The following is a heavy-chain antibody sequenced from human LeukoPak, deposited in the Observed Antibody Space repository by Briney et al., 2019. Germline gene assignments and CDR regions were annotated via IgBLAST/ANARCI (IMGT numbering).Heavy chain of an antibody. CDR1: GFTFSNAG. V-gene: IGHV3-30*03. CDR2: ISYDGSNK. J-gene: IGHJ4*02. Sequence: GGSLRLSCAASGFTFSNAGMSWVRQAPGKGLEWVAVISYDGSNKYYADSVKGRFTISRDNSKNTLYLQMNSLRAEDTAVYYCARARGSSWSRGVDYWGQGTLVTVSS. D-gene: IGHD6-13*01. CDR3: ARARGSSWSRGVDY.